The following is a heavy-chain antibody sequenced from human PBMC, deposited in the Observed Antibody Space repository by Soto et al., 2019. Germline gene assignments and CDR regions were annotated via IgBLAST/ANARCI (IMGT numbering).Heavy chain of an antibody. D-gene: IGHD3-3*01. CDR3: ARDRRFLEWQRGMDV. CDR2: ISSSSSYT. CDR1: GFTFSDYY. V-gene: IGHV3-11*06. J-gene: IGHJ6*02. Sequence: PGGSLRLSCAASGFTFSDYYMSWIRQAPGTGLEWVSYISSSSSYTNYADSVKGRFTTARDNAKNSLYLQMNSLRAEDTAVYYCARDRRFLEWQRGMDVWGQGTTVTVSS.